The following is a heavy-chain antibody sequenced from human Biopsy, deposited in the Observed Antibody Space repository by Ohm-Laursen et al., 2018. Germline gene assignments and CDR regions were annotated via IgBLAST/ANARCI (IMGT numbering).Heavy chain of an antibody. Sequence: GSLRLSCAASGFTFTDYDISWVRHVPGQGLEWLALISPRSPTIYYADSVRGRFFISRDDAKNSVSLEMSSLRADDTALYFCARNVRLEMTDHSGVTTYSRYFAMDAWGRGTTVTVSS. V-gene: IGHV3-11*01. CDR1: GFTFTDYD. D-gene: IGHD1-1*01. CDR3: ARNVRLEMTDHSGVTTYSRYFAMDA. J-gene: IGHJ6*02. CDR2: ISPRSPTI.